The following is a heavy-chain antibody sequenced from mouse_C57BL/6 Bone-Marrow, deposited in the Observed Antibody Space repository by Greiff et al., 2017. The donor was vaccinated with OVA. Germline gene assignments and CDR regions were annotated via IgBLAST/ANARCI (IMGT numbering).Heavy chain of an antibody. V-gene: IGHV1-26*01. CDR2: TNPHNGGT. CDR3: ALNGY. Sequence: VQRQESGPELVKPGASVKISCKASGYTFTDYYMNWVKQSPLTSVEWTAHTNPHNGGTSYNQKFKGKATLTVDKSSSTAYMELRSLTSEDSAVYYCALNGYWGQGTLVTVSA. J-gene: IGHJ3*01. CDR1: GYTFTDYY.